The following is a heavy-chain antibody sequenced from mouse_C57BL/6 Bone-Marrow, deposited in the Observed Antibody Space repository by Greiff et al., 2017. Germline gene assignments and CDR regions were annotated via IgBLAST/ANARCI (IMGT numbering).Heavy chain of an antibody. Sequence: VQLQQPGAELVKPGASVKLSCKASGYTFTSYWMQWVKQRPGQGLEWIGEIDPSDSYTNYNQKFKGKATLTVDTSSSTAYMQLSSLTSEDSAVYYCAPITTVALDYWGQGTTLTVSS. CDR3: APITTVALDY. V-gene: IGHV1-50*01. J-gene: IGHJ2*01. CDR2: IDPSDSYT. CDR1: GYTFTSYW. D-gene: IGHD1-1*01.